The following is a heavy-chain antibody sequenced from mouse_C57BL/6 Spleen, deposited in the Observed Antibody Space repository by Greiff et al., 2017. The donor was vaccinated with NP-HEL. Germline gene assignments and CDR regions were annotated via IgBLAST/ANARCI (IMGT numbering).Heavy chain of an antibody. J-gene: IGHJ4*01. CDR3: ARWDTTVVVDAMGD. V-gene: IGHV1-26*01. Sequence: VQLQQSGPELVKPGASVKISCKASGYTFTDYYMNWVKQSHGKSLEWIGDINPNNGGTSYNQKFKGKATLTVDKSSSTAYMELRSLTSDDSAVDYCARWDTTVVVDAMGDWGQGGSVTVSS. CDR2: INPNNGGT. D-gene: IGHD1-1*01. CDR1: GYTFTDYY.